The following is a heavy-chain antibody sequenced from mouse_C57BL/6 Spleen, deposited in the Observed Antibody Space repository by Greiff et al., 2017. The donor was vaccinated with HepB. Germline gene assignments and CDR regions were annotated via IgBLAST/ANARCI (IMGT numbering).Heavy chain of an antibody. CDR2: IDPSDSYT. D-gene: IGHD3-1*01. CDR3: ARSGKDY. Sequence: QVQLQQPGAELVKPGASVKLSCKASGYTFTSYWMQWVKQRPGQGLEWIGEIDPSDSYTNYNQKFKGKATLTVDTSSSTAYMQLSSLTSDDSAVYYCARSGKDYWGQGTTLTVSS. CDR1: GYTFTSYW. J-gene: IGHJ2*01. V-gene: IGHV1-50*01.